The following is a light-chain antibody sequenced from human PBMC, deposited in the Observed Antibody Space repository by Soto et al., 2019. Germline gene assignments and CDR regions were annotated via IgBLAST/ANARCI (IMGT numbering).Light chain of an antibody. V-gene: IGKV1-8*01. CDR1: QGISSY. CDR3: QQYYSYTRT. Sequence: AIRMTQSPSSFSASTGDRVTITCRASQGISSYLAWYQQKPGKAPKLLIYAASTLQSGVPSRFSGSGSGAEFNLTLSCLPSEDFATYYLQQYYSYTRTFGQGTKVEIK. J-gene: IGKJ1*01. CDR2: AAS.